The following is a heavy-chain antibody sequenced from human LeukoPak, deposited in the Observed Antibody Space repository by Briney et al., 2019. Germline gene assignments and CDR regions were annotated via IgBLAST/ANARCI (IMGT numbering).Heavy chain of an antibody. Sequence: GGSLRLSCAASGFTFSAYGIHWVRQAPGKGLEWVAIIWYDGSKKYYAESVKGRFTISRDNSKNTLYLQMNSLRAEDSAVYYCARDMGGSRSQPDYWGQGTLVTVSS. CDR2: IWYDGSKK. CDR1: GFTFSAYG. V-gene: IGHV3-33*01. D-gene: IGHD3-10*01. CDR3: ARDMGGSRSQPDY. J-gene: IGHJ4*02.